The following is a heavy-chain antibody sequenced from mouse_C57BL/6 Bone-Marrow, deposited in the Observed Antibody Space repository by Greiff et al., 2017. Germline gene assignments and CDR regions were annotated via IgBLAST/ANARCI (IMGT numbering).Heavy chain of an antibody. CDR2: FYPGSGSI. CDR1: GYTFTEYT. J-gene: IGHJ4*01. Sequence: QVQLQQSGAELVKPGASVKLSCKASGYTFTEYTIHWVKQRSGQGLEWIGWFYPGSGSIKYNEKFKDKATLTAYKSSSTVYMELSRLTSEDSAVYFCARHPYYDYDRYYAMDYWGQGTSVTVSS. CDR3: ARHPYYDYDRYYAMDY. V-gene: IGHV1-62-2*01. D-gene: IGHD2-4*01.